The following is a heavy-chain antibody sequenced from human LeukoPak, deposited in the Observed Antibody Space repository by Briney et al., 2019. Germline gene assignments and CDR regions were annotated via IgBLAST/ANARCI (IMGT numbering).Heavy chain of an antibody. CDR2: INHSGSA. CDR3: ASWLYSSSWNDAFDI. CDR1: GGSFSRYY. D-gene: IGHD6-13*01. V-gene: IGHV4-34*01. J-gene: IGHJ3*02. Sequence: KASETLSLTCAVYGGSFSRYYWTWIRQPPGKGLEWIGEINHSGSANYDPSLKSRVTISVDTSKNQFSLKLSSVTAADTAVYYCASWLYSSSWNDAFDIWGQGTMVTVSS.